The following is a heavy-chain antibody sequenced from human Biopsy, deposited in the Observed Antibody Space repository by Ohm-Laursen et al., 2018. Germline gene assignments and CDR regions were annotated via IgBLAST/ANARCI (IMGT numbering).Heavy chain of an antibody. CDR2: MSYDGTQK. J-gene: IGHJ4*02. CDR3: AKDYRDSRGIFGIVVVRPLDY. CDR1: GFTFSSYG. Sequence: SLRPSCAASGFTFSSYGMHWVRQAPGKGLEWVATMSYDGTQKYYGGSVKGRFTISRDNSKNTLYLQMNSLRAEDTAVYYCAKDYRDSRGIFGIVVVRPLDYWGQGSLVTVSS. D-gene: IGHD3-22*01. V-gene: IGHV3-30*18.